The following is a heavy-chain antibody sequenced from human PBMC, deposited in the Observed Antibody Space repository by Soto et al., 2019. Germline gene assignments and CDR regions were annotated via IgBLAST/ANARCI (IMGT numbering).Heavy chain of an antibody. CDR2: IYYAGTT. D-gene: IGHD3-22*01. Sequence: QVQLQESGPGLVKPSETLSLKCTVSDGSISPNYWTWIRQPPGKGLEWIGYIYYAGTTAYHPSLRSRASISRDTSKNEVSMKLTSVTASDTAVYYCARLGAYYQALDSWGQGILVTVSS. J-gene: IGHJ4*02. CDR3: ARLGAYYQALDS. V-gene: IGHV4-59*08. CDR1: DGSISPNY.